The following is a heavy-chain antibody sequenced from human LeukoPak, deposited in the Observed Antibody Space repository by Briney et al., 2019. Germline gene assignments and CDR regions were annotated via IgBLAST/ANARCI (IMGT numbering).Heavy chain of an antibody. D-gene: IGHD6-6*01. CDR3: ARDSSSRGLVSRPPTWDY. V-gene: IGHV6-1*01. CDR1: GDSVSSNSAA. CDR2: TYYRSKWYN. Sequence: SQTLSLTCAISGDSVSSNSAAWNWIRQSPSRGLEWLGRTYYRSKWYNDYAVSVKSRITINPDTSKNQFSLQLSSVTPEDTAVYYCARDSSSRGLVSRPPTWDYWGQGTLVTVSS. J-gene: IGHJ4*02.